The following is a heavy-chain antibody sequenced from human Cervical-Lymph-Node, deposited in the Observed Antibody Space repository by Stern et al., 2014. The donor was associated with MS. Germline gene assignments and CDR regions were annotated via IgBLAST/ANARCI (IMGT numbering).Heavy chain of an antibody. CDR1: GFTFDSYS. CDR3: SGSNWYFFDY. Sequence: EVQLVESGGGLVQPGGSLRLSCAASGFTFDSYSMHWVRQVPGKGLVWVCRIDSDGSSPRYAYSVKGRFTISRDNAKNMLYLEMNSLRAEDTAVYYCSGSNWYFFDYWGQGTLVTVSS. V-gene: IGHV3-74*02. J-gene: IGHJ4*02. CDR2: IDSDGSSP. D-gene: IGHD6-13*01.